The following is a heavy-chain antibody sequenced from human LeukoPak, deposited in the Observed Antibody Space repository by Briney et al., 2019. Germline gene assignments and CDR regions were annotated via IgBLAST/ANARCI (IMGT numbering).Heavy chain of an antibody. CDR1: GFTFSSYA. CDR3: AKVYDSSGYYYVFDY. J-gene: IGHJ4*02. CDR2: ISGSGGST. Sequence: GGSLRLSCAASGFTFSSYAMSWVRQAPGKGLEWVSAISGSGGSTYYADSVKGRFTISRDNSKNTLYLQMNSLRAEDTAVYYCAKVYDSSGYYYVFDYWGQGTLVTVYS. D-gene: IGHD3-22*01. V-gene: IGHV3-23*01.